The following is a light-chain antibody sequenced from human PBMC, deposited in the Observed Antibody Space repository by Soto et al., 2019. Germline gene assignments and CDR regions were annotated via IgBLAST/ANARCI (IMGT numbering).Light chain of an antibody. CDR3: QQYTNRPPWT. V-gene: IGKV3-15*01. J-gene: IGKJ1*01. Sequence: EMVMTQSPATLFVSPGERATLSCRASQSVGTTLAGSQQKPGQAPRLLLFGTSPRATGIPARFSGSGSGTDFTLTISSVQSEDFAVYYCQQYTNRPPWTCGQGTKVDMK. CDR2: GTS. CDR1: QSVGTT.